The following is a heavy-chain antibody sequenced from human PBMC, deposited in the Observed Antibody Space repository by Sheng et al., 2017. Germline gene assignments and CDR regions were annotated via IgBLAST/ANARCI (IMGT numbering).Heavy chain of an antibody. D-gene: IGHD4-17*01. CDR1: GYTFTDFY. Sequence: QVQLVQSGAEMKKPGASVKVSCKASGYTFTDFYIHWVRRAPGQGLEWMGRVNPNSGGTNSAQNFQGRVTMTRDTSITTTYMELTRLTSDDTAVYYCAKEGRGTSWTSVDSWGQGTLVTV. J-gene: IGHJ5*02. CDR3: AKEGRGTSWTSVDS. V-gene: IGHV1-2*06. CDR2: VNPNSGGT.